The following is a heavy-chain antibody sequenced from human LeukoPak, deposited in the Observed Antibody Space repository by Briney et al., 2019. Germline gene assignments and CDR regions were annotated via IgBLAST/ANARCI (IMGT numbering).Heavy chain of an antibody. Sequence: GGSLRLSCAASGFTFSDYYMSWIRQAPGQGLEWGSYISSSGSTIYYADSVKGRFTISRDNAKNTLYLQMNSLRAEDTAVYYCARDKAPYYDFWSGYSQYGMDVWGQGTTVTVSS. CDR1: GFTFSDYY. CDR2: ISSSGSTI. D-gene: IGHD3-3*01. J-gene: IGHJ6*02. CDR3: ARDKAPYYDFWSGYSQYGMDV. V-gene: IGHV3-11*04.